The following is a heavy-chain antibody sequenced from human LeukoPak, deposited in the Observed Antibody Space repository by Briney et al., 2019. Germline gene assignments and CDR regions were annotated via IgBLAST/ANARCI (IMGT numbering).Heavy chain of an antibody. J-gene: IGHJ3*02. CDR1: GYTFTDYY. D-gene: IGHD3-3*01. Sequence: ASVKVSCKASGYTFTDYYIHWVRQAPGRGLEWMGWISAYNGNTNYAQKLQGRVTMTTDTSTSTAYMELRSLRSDDTAVYYCARSYYDFWSGFSSAYDAFDIWGQGTMVTVSS. CDR3: ARSYYDFWSGFSSAYDAFDI. V-gene: IGHV1-18*04. CDR2: ISAYNGNT.